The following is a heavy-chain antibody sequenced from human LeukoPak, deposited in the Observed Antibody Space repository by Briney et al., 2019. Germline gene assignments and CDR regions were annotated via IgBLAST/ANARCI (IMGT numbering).Heavy chain of an antibody. CDR1: GFTISDYS. D-gene: IGHD6-19*01. CDR2: IRTLNNYI. J-gene: IGHJ4*02. V-gene: IGHV3-21*01. CDR3: VRRADAAFYFDS. Sequence: GGSLRLSCSASGFTISDYSMNWVRQAPGKGLEWVSSIRTLNNYIYYADSVKGRFTISRDDAKNSVSLHMNSLGAEDTAVYYCVRRADAAFYFDSWGQGALLTVSS.